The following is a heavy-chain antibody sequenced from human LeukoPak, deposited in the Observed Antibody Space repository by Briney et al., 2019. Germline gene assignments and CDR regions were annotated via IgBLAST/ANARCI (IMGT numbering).Heavy chain of an antibody. CDR1: GGTFSSYA. V-gene: IGHV1-69*04. CDR3: ARDSDSRDGYSLRPPDY. D-gene: IGHD5-24*01. Sequence: ASVKVSCKASGGTFSSYAISWVRQAPGQGLEWMGRIIPIFGIANYAQKFQGRVTITADKSTSTAYMELSSLRSEDTAVYYCARDSDSRDGYSLRPPDYWGQGTLVTVSS. J-gene: IGHJ4*02. CDR2: IIPIFGIA.